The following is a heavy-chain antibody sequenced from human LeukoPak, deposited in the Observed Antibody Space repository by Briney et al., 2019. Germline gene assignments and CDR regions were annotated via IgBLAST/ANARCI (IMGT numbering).Heavy chain of an antibody. CDR2: INPSGGST. D-gene: IGHD5-18*01. Sequence: ASVKVSCKASGYTFTSYYMHWVRQAPGQGLEWMGIINPSGGSTSYAQKFQGRVTMTRDTSTSTVYMELSNLRSEDTAVYYWASQPGYRDGYDYWGQGTLVTVSS. V-gene: IGHV1-46*01. CDR1: GYTFTSYY. CDR3: ASQPGYRDGYDY. J-gene: IGHJ4*02.